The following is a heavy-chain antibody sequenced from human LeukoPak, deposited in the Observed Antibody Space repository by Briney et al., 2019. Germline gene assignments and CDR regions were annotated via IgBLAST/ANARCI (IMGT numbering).Heavy chain of an antibody. CDR3: ARARQQLTTRRASYMDV. Sequence: SETLAVTWAGYGGSFSGYYWSWIRQPPGKGLGWVGEINHSGSTNYNPSLKSRVTISVDTSKNQFSLKLSSVTAADTAVYHCARARQQLTTRRASYMDVCGKGTTVTVSS. J-gene: IGHJ6*03. V-gene: IGHV4-34*01. CDR1: GGSFSGYY. CDR2: INHSGST. D-gene: IGHD6-13*01.